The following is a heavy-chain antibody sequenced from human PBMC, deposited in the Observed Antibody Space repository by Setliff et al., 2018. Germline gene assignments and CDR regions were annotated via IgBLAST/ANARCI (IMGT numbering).Heavy chain of an antibody. D-gene: IGHD3-22*01. V-gene: IGHV3-7*03. Sequence: PGGSLRLSCAASGFTFSGYWMSWVRQAPGKGLEWVANIREDGSEKHYVDSVKGRFSISRDNAVNSLYLQVNSLRAEDTAVYYCARLALTGYDSSGYYYALEYYYYMDVWGKGTTVTAP. CDR2: IREDGSEK. J-gene: IGHJ6*03. CDR1: GFTFSGYW. CDR3: ARLALTGYDSSGYYYALEYYYYMDV.